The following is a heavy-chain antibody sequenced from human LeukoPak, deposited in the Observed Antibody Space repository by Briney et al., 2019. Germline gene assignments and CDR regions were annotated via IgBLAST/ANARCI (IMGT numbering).Heavy chain of an antibody. CDR3: ARVHGMTMIVEAFDAFDI. Sequence: GASVKVSFKASGYTFTSYYMHWVRQAPGQGLEWMGIINPSGGSTSYAQKFEGRVTMTKDMSTSKVYMELSSLRSENTAVYCCARVHGMTMIVEAFDAFDIWGQGTMVTVSS. CDR2: INPSGGST. CDR1: GYTFTSYY. V-gene: IGHV1-46*01. J-gene: IGHJ3*02. D-gene: IGHD3-22*01.